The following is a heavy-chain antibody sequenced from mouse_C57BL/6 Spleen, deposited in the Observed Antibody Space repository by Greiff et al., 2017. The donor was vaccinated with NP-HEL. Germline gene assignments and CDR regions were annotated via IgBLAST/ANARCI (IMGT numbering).Heavy chain of an antibody. V-gene: IGHV5-17*01. CDR1: GFTFSDYG. J-gene: IGHJ2*01. CDR3: ARDDDYDGGYFDY. Sequence: EVQLVESGGGLVKPGGSLKLSCAASGFTFSDYGMHWVRQAPEKGLEWVAYISSGSSTIYYADTVKGRFTISRDNAKNTLYLQMTSLRSEDTAMYYCARDDDYDGGYFDYWGQGTTLTVSS. D-gene: IGHD2-4*01. CDR2: ISSGSSTI.